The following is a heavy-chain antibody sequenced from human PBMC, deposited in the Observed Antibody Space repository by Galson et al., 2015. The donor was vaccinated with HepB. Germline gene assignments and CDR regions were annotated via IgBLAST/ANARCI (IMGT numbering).Heavy chain of an antibody. V-gene: IGHV3-49*04. Sequence: SLRLSCAASGFTFGDYAMSWVRQAPGKGLEWVGFIRSKAYGGTTEYAASVKGRFTISRDDSKSIAYLQMNSLKTEDTAVYYCTREARKYIAVAGLTLDYWGQGTLVTVSS. CDR2: IRSKAYGGTT. J-gene: IGHJ4*02. CDR1: GFTFGDYA. D-gene: IGHD6-19*01. CDR3: TREARKYIAVAGLTLDY.